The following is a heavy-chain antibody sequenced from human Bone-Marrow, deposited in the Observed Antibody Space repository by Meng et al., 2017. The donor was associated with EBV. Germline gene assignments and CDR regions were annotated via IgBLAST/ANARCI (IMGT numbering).Heavy chain of an antibody. V-gene: IGHV1-8*01. Sequence: GQQEPGGGVVKKPAAPSMASCKAAGYTFTSYGISWVRQATGQGLEWMGWMNPNSGNTGYAQKFQGRVTMTRNTSISTAYMGLSSLRSEDTAVYYCARPGSSWYPYWYFDLWGRGTLVTVSS. D-gene: IGHD6-13*01. CDR3: ARPGSSWYPYWYFDL. J-gene: IGHJ2*01. CDR1: GYTFTSYG. CDR2: MNPNSGNT.